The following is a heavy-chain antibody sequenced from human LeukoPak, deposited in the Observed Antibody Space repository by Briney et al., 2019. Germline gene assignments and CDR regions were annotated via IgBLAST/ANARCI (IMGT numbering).Heavy chain of an antibody. J-gene: IGHJ4*02. V-gene: IGHV4-4*07. Sequence: SETLSLTCTVSGGSISSYYWSWIRQPAGKGLEWIGHIYTSGSTNYNPSLKSRVTMSVDTSKNQFSLKLSFVTAADTAVYYCARDAYYYDSSGYSTVDYWGQGTLVTVSS. CDR1: GGSISSYY. CDR2: IYTSGST. D-gene: IGHD3-22*01. CDR3: ARDAYYYDSSGYSTVDY.